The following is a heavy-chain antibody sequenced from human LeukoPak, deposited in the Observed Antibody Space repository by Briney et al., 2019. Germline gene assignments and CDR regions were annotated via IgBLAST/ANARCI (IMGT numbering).Heavy chain of an antibody. V-gene: IGHV3-30*18. D-gene: IGHD6-19*01. CDR1: GFTFSSYG. CDR2: ISYDGSNK. J-gene: IGHJ4*02. Sequence: GRSLRLSCAASGFTFSSYGMHWVRQAPGKGLEWVAVISYDGSNKYYADSVKGRFTISRDNSKNTLYLQMNSLRAEDTAVYYCAKEKYSSGWWDFFFDYWGQGTLVTVSS. CDR3: AKEKYSSGWWDFFFDY.